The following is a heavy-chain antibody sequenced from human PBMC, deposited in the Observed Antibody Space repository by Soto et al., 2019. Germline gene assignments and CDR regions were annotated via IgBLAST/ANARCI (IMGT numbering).Heavy chain of an antibody. Sequence: PSETLSLTCTVSGGSISSYYWSWIRQPAGKGLEWIGRIYTSGSTNYNPSLKSRVTMSVDTSKNQSSLKLSSVTAADTAVYYCARDGGVVVPAAKGSGNPWDYYYGMDVWGQGTTVTAP. CDR2: IYTSGST. CDR3: ARDGGVVVPAAKGSGNPWDYYYGMDV. J-gene: IGHJ6*02. CDR1: GGSISSYY. V-gene: IGHV4-4*07. D-gene: IGHD2-2*01.